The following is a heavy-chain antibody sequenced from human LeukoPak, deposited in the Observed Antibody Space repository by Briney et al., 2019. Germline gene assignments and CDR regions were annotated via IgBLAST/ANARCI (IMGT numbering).Heavy chain of an antibody. V-gene: IGHV4-30-4*08. CDR2: IYYSGST. Sequence: SETLSLTCTVSGGSVSSGSYYWSWIRQPPGKGLEWIGYIYYSGSTYYNPSLKSRVTISVDTSKNQFSLKLSSVTAADTAVYYCAREGGSVGLYWGQGTLVTVSS. J-gene: IGHJ4*02. D-gene: IGHD2-15*01. CDR3: AREGGSVGLY. CDR1: GGSVSSGSYY.